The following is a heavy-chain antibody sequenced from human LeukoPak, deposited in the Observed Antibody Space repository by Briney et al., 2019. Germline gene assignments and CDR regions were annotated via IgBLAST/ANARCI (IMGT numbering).Heavy chain of an antibody. D-gene: IGHD1-26*01. CDR1: GGSISISNYY. CDR3: ARRTSNPVGAIDY. CDR2: ISYSGT. J-gene: IGHJ4*02. Sequence: PSETLSLTCTVSGGSISISNYYWGWIHQPPGRGLEWIGSISYSGTYYNPSLKSRLTISVDTSKNHFSLNLRSVTAADTAVYYCARRTSNPVGAIDYWGQGTLVTVSS. V-gene: IGHV4-39*01.